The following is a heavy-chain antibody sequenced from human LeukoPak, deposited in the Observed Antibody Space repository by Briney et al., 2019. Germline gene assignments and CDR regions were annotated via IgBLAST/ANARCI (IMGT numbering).Heavy chain of an antibody. V-gene: IGHV3-30-3*01. CDR1: GFTFSSYA. CDR2: ISYDGSNK. J-gene: IGHJ4*02. CDR3: ARDHGGKGYSGYDLLDY. D-gene: IGHD5-12*01. Sequence: GGSLRLSCAASGFTFSSYAMHWVRQAPGKGLEWVAVISYDGSNKYYADSVKGRFTISRDNSKNTLYLQMNSLRSEDTAVYYCARDHGGKGYSGYDLLDYWGQGTLVTVSS.